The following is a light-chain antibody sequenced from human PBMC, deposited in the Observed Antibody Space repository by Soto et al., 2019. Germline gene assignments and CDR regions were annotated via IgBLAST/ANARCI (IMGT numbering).Light chain of an antibody. CDR3: QAWDSSLDVV. Sequence: YELTQPPSVSVSPGQTASITCSGDKLGDKYACWYQQKPGQSPVLVIYQDSKRPSGIPERFSGSNSGNTATLTISGTQAMDEADYYCQAWDSSLDVVFGGGTKLTVL. J-gene: IGLJ2*01. CDR1: KLGDKY. CDR2: QDS. V-gene: IGLV3-1*01.